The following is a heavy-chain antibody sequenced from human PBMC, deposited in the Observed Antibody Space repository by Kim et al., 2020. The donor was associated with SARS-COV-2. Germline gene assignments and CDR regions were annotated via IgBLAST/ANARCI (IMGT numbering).Heavy chain of an antibody. Sequence: SETLSLTCTVSGGSISSSNYYWGWIRQPPGKGLEWIGYIYYSGNTYYNPSLKSRVTVSVDTSKNQFSLKLSSVTAADTAVYYCARTIAGRPKAFDIWGQG. J-gene: IGHJ3*02. CDR2: IYYSGNT. CDR1: GGSISSSNYY. CDR3: ARTIAGRPKAFDI. V-gene: IGHV4-39*01. D-gene: IGHD6-6*01.